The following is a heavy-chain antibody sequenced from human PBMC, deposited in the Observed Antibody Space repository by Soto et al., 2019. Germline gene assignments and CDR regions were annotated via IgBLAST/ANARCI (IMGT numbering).Heavy chain of an antibody. CDR2: IIPILGIA. D-gene: IGHD4-4*01. CDR3: ARDPDYSNYRVINDFDY. J-gene: IGHJ4*02. CDR1: GGTFSSYT. V-gene: IGHV1-69*04. Sequence: GASVKVSCTASGGTFSSYTISWVRQAPGQGLEWMGRIIPILGIANYAQKFQGRVTITADKSTSTAYMELSSLRSEDTAVYYCARDPDYSNYRVINDFDYWGQGTRVTVSS.